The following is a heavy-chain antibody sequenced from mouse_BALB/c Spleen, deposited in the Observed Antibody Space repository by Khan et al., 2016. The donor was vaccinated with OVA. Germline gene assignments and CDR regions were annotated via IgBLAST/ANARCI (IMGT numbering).Heavy chain of an antibody. CDR1: GFSLTSYG. CDR2: IWAGGST. D-gene: IGHD1-3*01. CDR3: ARREDI. Sequence: VELVESGPGLVAPSQSLSITCTVSGFSLTSYGVHWVRQPPGKGLEWLGVIWAGGSTNYNSALMSRLSISKDNSKNQVVLKMNSLQTDYTAMYYCARREDIWGQGTTLTVSS. J-gene: IGHJ2*01. V-gene: IGHV2-9*02.